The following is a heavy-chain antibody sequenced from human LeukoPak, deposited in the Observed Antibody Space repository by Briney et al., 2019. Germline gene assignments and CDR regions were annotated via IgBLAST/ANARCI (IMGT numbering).Heavy chain of an antibody. CDR2: INPNSGGT. V-gene: IGHV1-2*02. J-gene: IGHJ5*02. CDR1: GYTFAAYY. D-gene: IGHD3-10*01. Sequence: ASVMVSCKASGYTFAAYYMHWVRQAPGQGLEWMGWINPNSGGTSYAQKFQGRVTMTSDTSINTAYVELTNLGSDDTAVYYCARELGEPPSGFIDPWGQGTLVTVSS. CDR3: ARELGEPPSGFIDP.